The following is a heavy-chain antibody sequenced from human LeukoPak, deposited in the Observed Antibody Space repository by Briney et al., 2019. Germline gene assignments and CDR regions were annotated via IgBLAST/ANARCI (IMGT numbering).Heavy chain of an antibody. D-gene: IGHD2/OR15-2a*01. J-gene: IGHJ4*02. CDR1: GFTFRSYD. CDR3: AREKYSTSPQDH. CDR2: ISGSGGSI. V-gene: IGHV3-23*01. Sequence: GGSLRLSCVASGFTFRSYDMSWVRQAPGKGLEWVSAISGSGGSIYYPDSVKGRFTISRDNSKNAVYLQMNSLRAEDTAIYYCAREKYSTSPQDHWGQGTLVSVSS.